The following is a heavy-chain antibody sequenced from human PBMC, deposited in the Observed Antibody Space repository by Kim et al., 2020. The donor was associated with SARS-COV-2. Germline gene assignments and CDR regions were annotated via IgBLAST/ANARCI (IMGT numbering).Heavy chain of an antibody. D-gene: IGHD6-19*01. V-gene: IGHV4-4*07. J-gene: IGHJ4*02. CDR1: GDSIRNYY. CDR3: ARDSGYIDF. Sequence: SETLSLTCAVSGDSIRNYYWSWLRQSAGKGLEWIGHIYTTGSTNYNPSLKSRVTMSVDTSNNHFSLNLYSVTAADTAMYFCARDSGYIDFWGQGTLVTVSS. CDR2: IYTTGST.